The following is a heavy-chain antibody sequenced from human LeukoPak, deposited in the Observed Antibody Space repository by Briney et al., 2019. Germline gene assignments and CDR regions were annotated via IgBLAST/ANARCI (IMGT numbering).Heavy chain of an antibody. Sequence: GGSLRLSCAASGFTFSSYGMHWVRQAPGKGLEGVAVISYDGSNKYYADSVKGRFTIARDNSKNTLYLQMNSLRAEDTAVYYCAKDRGYCSGGSCHSLDYWGQGTLVTVSS. D-gene: IGHD2-15*01. J-gene: IGHJ4*02. CDR3: AKDRGYCSGGSCHSLDY. CDR2: ISYDGSNK. V-gene: IGHV3-30*18. CDR1: GFTFSSYG.